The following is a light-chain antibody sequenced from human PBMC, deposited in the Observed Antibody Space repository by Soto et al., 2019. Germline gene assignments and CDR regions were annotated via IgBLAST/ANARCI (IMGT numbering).Light chain of an antibody. J-gene: IGKJ3*01. V-gene: IGKV3-20*01. CDR1: QSVSSSY. CDR2: GAS. CDR3: QQYGSSPIFT. Sequence: EIVLTQSPGTLSLSPGERATLSCRASQSVSSSYLAWYQQKPGQAPRLLICGASSRATGIPDRFSGSGFGSDFTLTISRLEPEDFAVYYCQQYGSSPIFTFGPGTKVDIK.